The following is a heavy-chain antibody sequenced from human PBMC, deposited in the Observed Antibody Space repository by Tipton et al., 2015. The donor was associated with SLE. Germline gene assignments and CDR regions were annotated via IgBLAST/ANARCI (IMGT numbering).Heavy chain of an antibody. J-gene: IGHJ2*01. CDR2: IRAYNGNT. CDR1: GYTFTNYG. CDR3: VRAGIAAGLSFDL. V-gene: IGHV1-18*01. D-gene: IGHD6-13*01. Sequence: QVQLVQSGAEVKKHGASVKVSCKASGYTFTNYGISWVRQALGQGLDWMGWIRAYNGNTNYAQKLQGRATMTTDTSTSTAYMELRSLRSDDTTVYYCVRAGIAAGLSFDLWGRGTLVTVSS.